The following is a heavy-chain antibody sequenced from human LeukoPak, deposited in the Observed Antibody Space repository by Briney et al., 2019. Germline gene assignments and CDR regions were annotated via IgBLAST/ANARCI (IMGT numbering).Heavy chain of an antibody. CDR3: ARDWGSSGWYNWFDP. CDR2: ISHDGGAK. CDR1: GFSIGNHG. Sequence: GTSLRLSCGVSGFSIGNHGMHWIRQAPDKGLEWVAMISHDGGAKYYGDSVKGRLTISRYNSDHTLYLQMNSLRVEDTAVYYCARDWGSSGWYNWFDPWGQGILVTVSS. D-gene: IGHD3-16*01. J-gene: IGHJ5*02. V-gene: IGHV3-30*03.